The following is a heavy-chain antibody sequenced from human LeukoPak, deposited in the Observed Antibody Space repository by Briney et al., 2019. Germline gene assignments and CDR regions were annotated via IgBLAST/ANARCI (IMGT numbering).Heavy chain of an antibody. Sequence: SETLSLTCTVSGVSISNYYWSWIRQPPGKGLEWIGYIYYTGTTHYSPSLMSRVTISLDASKNQFSLTLSSVTAADTAVYYCVRYSGGWSWYFDLWGRGTLVTVSS. V-gene: IGHV4-59*08. D-gene: IGHD6-19*01. CDR3: VRYSGGWSWYFDL. CDR2: IYYTGTT. CDR1: GVSISNYY. J-gene: IGHJ2*01.